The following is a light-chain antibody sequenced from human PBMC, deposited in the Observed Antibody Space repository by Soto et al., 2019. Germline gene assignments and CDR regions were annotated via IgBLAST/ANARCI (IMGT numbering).Light chain of an antibody. J-gene: IGKJ2*01. CDR3: QQYGSSPNT. Sequence: EIVLTQSPATLCLSPGERATLSCGASQSVSNNYLAWYQQKPGLAPRLLIYDASSRATGIPDRFSGSGSGTDFTLTISRLEPDDFAVYYCQQYGSSPNTFGQGTKLEIK. V-gene: IGKV3D-20*01. CDR2: DAS. CDR1: QSVSNNY.